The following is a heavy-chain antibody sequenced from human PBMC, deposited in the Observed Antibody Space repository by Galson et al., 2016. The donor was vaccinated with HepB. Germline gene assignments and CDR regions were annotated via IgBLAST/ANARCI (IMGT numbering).Heavy chain of an antibody. V-gene: IGHV3-23*01. J-gene: IGHJ6*02. CDR3: AKIWGKSSGWYGSSYYQYGMDA. Sequence: SLRLSCAASGFTFSSYAMSWVRQAPGKGLEWVSGISGSGDLKYYADSVKGRFTISRDNPKNTQYLHMKSLRVDDTAVYYCAKIWGKSSGWYGSSYYQYGMDAWGQGTTVSVSS. D-gene: IGHD6-19*01. CDR1: GFTFSSYA. CDR2: ISGSGDLK.